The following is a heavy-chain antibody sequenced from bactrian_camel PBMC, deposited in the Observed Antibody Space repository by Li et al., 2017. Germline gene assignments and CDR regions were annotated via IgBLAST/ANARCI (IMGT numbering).Heavy chain of an antibody. J-gene: IGHJ6*01. CDR2: IDSDGDA. D-gene: IGHD5*01. CDR1: GNTFQNDC. V-gene: IGHV3S53*01. CDR3: AAGQGVGWCLDVIRTGAEPDFDY. Sequence: HVQLVESGGGSVQAGGSLRLSCVVFGNTFQNDCIGWFRQAVGKEREGLATIDSDGDAAYADSMKGRFTISRDNAKNTLYLQMNSLKPGDTAMYYCAAGQGVGWCLDVIRTGAEPDFDYWGQGTQVTVS.